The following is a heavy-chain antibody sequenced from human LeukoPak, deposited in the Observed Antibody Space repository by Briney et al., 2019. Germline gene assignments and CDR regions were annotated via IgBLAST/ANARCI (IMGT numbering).Heavy chain of an antibody. D-gene: IGHD3-10*01. CDR2: IIPIFGTA. CDR3: AKDGIQRWFGELEYYFDY. V-gene: IGHV1-69*06. J-gene: IGHJ4*02. CDR1: GGTFSGYA. Sequence: ASVKVSCKASGGTFSGYAISWVRQAPGQGLEWMGGIIPIFGTANYAQKFQGRVTITADKSTSTAYMELSSLRAEDTAVYYCAKDGIQRWFGELEYYFDYWGQGTLVTVSS.